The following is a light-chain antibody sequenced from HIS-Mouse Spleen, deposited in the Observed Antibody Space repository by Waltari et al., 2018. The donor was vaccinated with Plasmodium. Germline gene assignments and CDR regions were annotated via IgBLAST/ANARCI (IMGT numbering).Light chain of an antibody. CDR2: EES. J-gene: IGLJ3*02. V-gene: IGLV3-10*01. CDR3: YSTDSSGNHRV. CDR1: ALPKKY. Sequence: SYELTQPPSVSVSPGQKARITCSGDALPKKYAYWYQQKSGQAPVLVIYEESKRPAGIPERVSGSSSGTMATLTISGAQVEDEADYYCYSTDSSGNHRVFGGGTKLTVL.